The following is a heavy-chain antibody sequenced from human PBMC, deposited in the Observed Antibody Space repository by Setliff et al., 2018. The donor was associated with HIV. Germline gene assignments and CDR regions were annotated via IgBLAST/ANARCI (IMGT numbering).Heavy chain of an antibody. CDR1: GYSISTAYY. CDR2: FHHSGSA. D-gene: IGHD3-22*01. Sequence: SETLSLTCAVSGYSISTAYYWAWIRQSPGKGLEWIGGFHHSGSAHYNPSLKSRVTISGQTSKNQFSLTLTSVTAADTAIYYCARQGAGYYYDSSDYYTGNGFDMWGQGTMVTVS. J-gene: IGHJ3*02. V-gene: IGHV4-38-2*01. CDR3: ARQGAGYYYDSSDYYTGNGFDM.